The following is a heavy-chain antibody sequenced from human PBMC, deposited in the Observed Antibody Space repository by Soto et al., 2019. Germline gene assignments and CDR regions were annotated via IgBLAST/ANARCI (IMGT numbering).Heavy chain of an antibody. V-gene: IGHV1-69*06. J-gene: IGHJ6*02. CDR1: GGTFSSYA. Sequence: QVQLVQSGAEVKKPGSSVKVSCKASGGTFSSYAISWVRQAPGQGLEWMGGIIPIFGTANYAQKFQGRVTITAHKSTSTAYMELSSLRSEDTAVYYCASKEDTAMVLSGYYYGMDVWGQGTTVTVSS. CDR2: IIPIFGTA. CDR3: ASKEDTAMVLSGYYYGMDV. D-gene: IGHD5-18*01.